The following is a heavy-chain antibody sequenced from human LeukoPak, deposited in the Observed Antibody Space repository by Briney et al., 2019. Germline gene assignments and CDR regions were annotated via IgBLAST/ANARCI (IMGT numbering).Heavy chain of an antibody. J-gene: IGHJ4*02. V-gene: IGHV4-59*01. CDR1: GDSISIYY. CDR2: IYNSGST. Sequence: SETLSLTCSVSGDSISIYYWSWLRQPPGKGLEWIGYIYNSGSTNYNPSLKSRVTISVDTSKNQFSLKLASVTAADTAVYYCARDRELGYWGQGTLVTVSS. CDR3: ARDRELGY. D-gene: IGHD3-10*01.